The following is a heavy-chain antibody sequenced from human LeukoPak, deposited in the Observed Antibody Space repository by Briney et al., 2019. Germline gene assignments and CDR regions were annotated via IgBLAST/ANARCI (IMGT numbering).Heavy chain of an antibody. Sequence: ASVKVSCKTSGYTFTAYYIHWLRQAPGQGLGWMGWMNPNSSGTKYAQKFQGRVTMTRDTSIITAYMELNRLRSDDTAVYYCARAYTSPSGPYWGQGILVTVSS. CDR3: ARAYTSPSGPY. CDR2: MNPNSSGT. CDR1: GYTFTAYY. D-gene: IGHD3-16*01. J-gene: IGHJ4*02. V-gene: IGHV1-2*02.